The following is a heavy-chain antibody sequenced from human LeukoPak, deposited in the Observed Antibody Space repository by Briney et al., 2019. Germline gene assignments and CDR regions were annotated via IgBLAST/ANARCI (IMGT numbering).Heavy chain of an antibody. V-gene: IGHV4-61*01. D-gene: IGHD3-22*01. Sequence: SETLSLTCTVSGGSVISGSYYWSWIRQPPGKGLEWIGYIYYSGSTNYNPPLKSRVTISVDTSKNQFSLKLSSVTAADTAVYYCARDSYYDSSGVDYWGQGTLVTVSS. J-gene: IGHJ4*02. CDR1: GGSVISGSYY. CDR2: IYYSGST. CDR3: ARDSYYDSSGVDY.